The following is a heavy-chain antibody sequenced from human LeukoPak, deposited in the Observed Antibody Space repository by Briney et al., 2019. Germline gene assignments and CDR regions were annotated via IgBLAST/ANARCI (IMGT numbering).Heavy chain of an antibody. CDR2: IYTSGST. D-gene: IGHD5-18*01. CDR3: ARDLVNTAMDYYYYMDV. V-gene: IGHV4-61*02. Sequence: SETLSLTCTVSGGSISSSSYYWSWIRQPAGKGLEWIGRIYTSGSTNYNPSLKSRVTISVDTSKNQFSLTLSSVTAADTAVYYCARDLVNTAMDYYYYMDVWGKGTTVTISS. J-gene: IGHJ6*03. CDR1: GGSISSSSYY.